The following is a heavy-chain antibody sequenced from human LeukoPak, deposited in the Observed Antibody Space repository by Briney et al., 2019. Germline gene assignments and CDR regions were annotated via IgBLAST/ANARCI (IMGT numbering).Heavy chain of an antibody. D-gene: IGHD1-1*01. CDR3: ARDGRYWFDP. Sequence: SETLSLTCAVSGGSISSGGYSWSWIRQPPGKGLEWIGYIYHSGSTYYNPSLKSRVTISVDTSKNQFSLKLSSVTAADTAVYYCARDGRYWFDPWGQGTLVTVSS. V-gene: IGHV4-30-2*05. J-gene: IGHJ5*02. CDR1: GGSISSGGYS. CDR2: IYHSGST.